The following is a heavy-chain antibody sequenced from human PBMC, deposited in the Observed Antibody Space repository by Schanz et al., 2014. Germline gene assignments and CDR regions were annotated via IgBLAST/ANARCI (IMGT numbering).Heavy chain of an antibody. CDR3: ARGRGSGWNYGTFDS. CDR1: GGSISNYY. V-gene: IGHV4-59*01. Sequence: QVQLQESGPGLVRPSETLSLTCTVSGGSISNYYWRWIRQPPGKGLQWIGYVYYSGSTNYYPSLKSRVTMSVDTSKNQFSLELNSVTPADTAVYYCARGRGSGWNYGTFDSWGQGTLVTVSS. CDR2: VYYSGST. D-gene: IGHD1-7*01. J-gene: IGHJ4*02.